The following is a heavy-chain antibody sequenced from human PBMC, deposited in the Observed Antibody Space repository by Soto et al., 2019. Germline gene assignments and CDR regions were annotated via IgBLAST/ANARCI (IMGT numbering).Heavy chain of an antibody. CDR1: GFTFSNYG. CDR2: ISYDGSNK. J-gene: IGHJ4*02. D-gene: IGHD6-19*01. V-gene: IGHV3-30*03. Sequence: QVQLVESGGGVVQPGRSLRLSCAASGFTFSNYGMHWARQAPGKGLEWVAGISYDGSNKYYADSVKGRFTISRDNSTDTLYLQMNSLRTEDTAVYYCAGGWYFFDYCGQGTLVTVSP. CDR3: AGGWYFFDY.